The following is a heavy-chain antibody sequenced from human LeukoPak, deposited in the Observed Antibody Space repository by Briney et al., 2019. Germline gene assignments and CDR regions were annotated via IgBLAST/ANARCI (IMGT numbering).Heavy chain of an antibody. Sequence: GASVKVSCKASGYTFTSYGFSWVRQAPGQGLEWMGWISAYNGNTNYAQKLQGRVTMTTDTSTSTAYMDLRSLKSDDTAVYYCARSHSGSYYGGDDYWGQGTLVTVSS. CDR2: ISAYNGNT. CDR1: GYTFTSYG. CDR3: ARSHSGSYYGGDDY. D-gene: IGHD1-26*01. V-gene: IGHV1-18*01. J-gene: IGHJ4*02.